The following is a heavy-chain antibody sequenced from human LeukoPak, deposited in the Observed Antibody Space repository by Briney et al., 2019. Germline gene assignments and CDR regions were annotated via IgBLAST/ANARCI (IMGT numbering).Heavy chain of an antibody. D-gene: IGHD4-17*01. CDR1: GYSFTSYW. CDR2: IYPGDSDT. Sequence: GESLKTSCKGSGYSFTSYWISWVRQMPGKGVEWRGIIYPGDSDTRYSPSCQGQVTISADKNISTAYLPWSSLKASDTAMYYCAHTSDYGDSKGDFDIWGQGTTVTVSS. V-gene: IGHV5-51*01. J-gene: IGHJ3*02. CDR3: AHTSDYGDSKGDFDI.